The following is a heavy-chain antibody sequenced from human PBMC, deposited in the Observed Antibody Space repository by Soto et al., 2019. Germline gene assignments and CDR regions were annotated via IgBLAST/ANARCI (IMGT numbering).Heavy chain of an antibody. J-gene: IGHJ4*02. Sequence: PGGSLRLSCAASGFTFSSYCMHWVRQAPGKGLEWVAVISYDGSNKYYADSVKGRFTISRDNSKNTLYLQMNSLRAEDTAVYYCAKESIVDTESLIDYWGQGTLVTVSS. V-gene: IGHV3-30*18. CDR2: ISYDGSNK. D-gene: IGHD5-12*01. CDR1: GFTFSSYC. CDR3: AKESIVDTESLIDY.